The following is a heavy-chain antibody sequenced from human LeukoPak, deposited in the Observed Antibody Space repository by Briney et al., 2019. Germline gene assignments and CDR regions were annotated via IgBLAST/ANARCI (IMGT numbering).Heavy chain of an antibody. CDR1: GFTFSSYG. CDR2: ISYDGSNK. CDR3: ARGVLLRFLEWLPYFDY. V-gene: IGHV3-30*19. D-gene: IGHD3-3*01. Sequence: GGSLRLSCAASGFTFSSYGMHWVRQAPGKGLEWVAVISYDGSNKYYADSVKGRFTISRDNSKNTLCLQMNSLRAEDTAVYYCARGVLLRFLEWLPYFDYWGQGTLVTVSS. J-gene: IGHJ4*02.